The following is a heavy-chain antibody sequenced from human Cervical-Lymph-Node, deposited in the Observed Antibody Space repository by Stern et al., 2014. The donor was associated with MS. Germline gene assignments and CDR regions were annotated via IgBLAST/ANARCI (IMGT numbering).Heavy chain of an antibody. Sequence: QLVQSGAEVKKPGASVKVSCKASGYTFTGYYMHWVRQAPGQGLEWMGRINPNSGGTNYAQKFQGRVTMTRDTSISTAYMELSRLRSDDTAVYYCARDFLPVVGASEGYDYWGQGTLVTVSS. V-gene: IGHV1-2*06. CDR3: ARDFLPVVGASEGYDY. CDR2: INPNSGGT. J-gene: IGHJ4*02. CDR1: GYTFTGYY. D-gene: IGHD1-26*01.